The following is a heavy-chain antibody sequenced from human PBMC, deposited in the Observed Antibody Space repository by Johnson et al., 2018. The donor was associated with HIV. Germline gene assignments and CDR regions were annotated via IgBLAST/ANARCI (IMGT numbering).Heavy chain of an antibody. D-gene: IGHD1-26*01. CDR3: ARADEWELVGRGYAFDI. V-gene: IGHV3-30*14. Sequence: QVQLVESGGGVVQPGRSLRLSCAASGFTFSSYAMHWVRQAPGKGLEWVAVISYDGSYKYYADSVKGRFTISRDNSKNTLYLQMGSLRAEDMAVYYCARADEWELVGRGYAFDIWGQGTMVTVSS. CDR1: GFTFSSYA. J-gene: IGHJ3*02. CDR2: ISYDGSYK.